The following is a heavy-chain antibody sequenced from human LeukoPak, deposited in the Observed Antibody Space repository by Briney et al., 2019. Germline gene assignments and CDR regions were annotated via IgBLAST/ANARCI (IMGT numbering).Heavy chain of an antibody. CDR2: ISSSSSYI. CDR1: GFTFSSYS. J-gene: IGHJ4*02. V-gene: IGHV3-21*01. D-gene: IGHD5-18*01. Sequence: GGSLRLSCAASGFTFSSYSMNWVRQAPGKGLEWVSSISSSSSYIYYADSVRGRFTISRDNAKNSLYLQMNSLRAEDTAVYYCARPRGYTYAQGRDYFDYWGQGTLVTVSS. CDR3: ARPRGYTYAQGRDYFDY.